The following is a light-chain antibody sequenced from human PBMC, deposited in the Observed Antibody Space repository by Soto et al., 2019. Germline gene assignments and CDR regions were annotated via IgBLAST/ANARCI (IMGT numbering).Light chain of an antibody. Sequence: ETLVTQSPATLSVSPGERATLSCRASLSVSRNLAWYQHKPGQAPRLLIYGASTRATGIPVRFSGSGSGTEFTLTISSLQSEDFAVYYCQQYNDWPPLTFGGGTKVEIK. J-gene: IGKJ4*01. V-gene: IGKV3-15*01. CDR2: GAS. CDR1: LSVSRN. CDR3: QQYNDWPPLT.